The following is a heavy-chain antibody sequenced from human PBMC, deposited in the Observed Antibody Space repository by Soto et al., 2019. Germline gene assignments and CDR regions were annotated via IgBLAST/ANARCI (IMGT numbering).Heavy chain of an antibody. V-gene: IGHV1-18*01. D-gene: IGHD1-26*01. CDR3: ARDRLIVGATDYYYYGMDV. CDR1: GYTFTSYG. CDR2: ISAYNGNT. J-gene: IGHJ6*02. Sequence: ASVKVSCKASGYTFTSYGISWVRQAPGRGLEWMGWISAYNGNTNYAQKLQGRVTMTTDTSTSTAYMELRSLRSDDTAVYYCARDRLIVGATDYYYYGMDVWGQGTTVTVSS.